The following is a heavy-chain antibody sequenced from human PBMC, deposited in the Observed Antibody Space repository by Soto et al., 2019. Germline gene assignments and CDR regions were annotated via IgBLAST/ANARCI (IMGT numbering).Heavy chain of an antibody. J-gene: IGHJ6*02. CDR1: GYTFTSYY. Sequence: GXSVKVSCKASGYTFTSYYMHWVRQAPGQGLEWMGIINPSGGSTSYAQKFQGRVTMTRDTSTSTVYMELSSLRSEDTAVYYCARGEYYGSGSYSRPIYGMDVWGQGTTVTVSS. CDR3: ARGEYYGSGSYSRPIYGMDV. V-gene: IGHV1-46*01. D-gene: IGHD3-10*01. CDR2: INPSGGST.